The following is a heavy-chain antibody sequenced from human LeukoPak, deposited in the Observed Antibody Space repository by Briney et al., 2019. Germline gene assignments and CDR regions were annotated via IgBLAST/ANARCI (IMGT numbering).Heavy chain of an antibody. J-gene: IGHJ3*02. CDR3: ARGDYYGSGAGFDI. V-gene: IGHV1-2*02. Sequence: APVKVSCKASGYTFSAYYINWVRQAPGQGLEWMGWINPNTGGTNYAQKFQGRVTMTRDMSISTVYMELSSLRYDDSAVYYCARGDYYGSGAGFDIWGQGTMVTVSS. CDR2: INPNTGGT. CDR1: GYTFSAYY. D-gene: IGHD3-10*01.